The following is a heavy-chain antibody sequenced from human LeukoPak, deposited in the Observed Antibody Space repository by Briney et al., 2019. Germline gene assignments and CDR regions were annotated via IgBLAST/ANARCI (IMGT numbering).Heavy chain of an antibody. CDR2: IIPILGIA. D-gene: IGHD4-17*01. Sequence: GSSVKVSCKASGGTFSSYAISWVRQAPGQGLEWMGRIIPILGIANYAQRLQGRVTMTTDTSTSTAYMELRSLRSDDTAVYYCARGGLTTDPLDYWGQGTLVTVSS. J-gene: IGHJ4*02. V-gene: IGHV1-69*04. CDR1: GGTFSSYA. CDR3: ARGGLTTDPLDY.